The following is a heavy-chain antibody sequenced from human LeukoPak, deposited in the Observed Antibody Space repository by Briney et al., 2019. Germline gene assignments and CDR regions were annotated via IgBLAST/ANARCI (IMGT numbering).Heavy chain of an antibody. CDR3: ARKNPPGTRVGPEDAFDI. CDR2: IIPIFGTA. Sequence: GASVKVSCKASGGTFSSYAISWLRQAPGQGLEWMGRIIPIFGTANYAQKFQGRVTITTDESTSTAYMELSSLRSEDTAVYYCARKNPPGTRVGPEDAFDIWGQGTMVTVSS. V-gene: IGHV1-69*05. J-gene: IGHJ3*02. CDR1: GGTFSSYA. D-gene: IGHD1-1*01.